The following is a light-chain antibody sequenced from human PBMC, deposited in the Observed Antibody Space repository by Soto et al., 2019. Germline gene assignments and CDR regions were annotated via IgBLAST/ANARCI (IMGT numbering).Light chain of an antibody. Sequence: QSDLTQPPSASGSPGQSVTISCTGTSSDVGGYNYVSWYQQHPGKAPKLIIYEVSKRPSAVPDRFSGSKSGNTASLTVSGLQTEDEADYYCSSYAASTHVFGTGTKVTVL. CDR3: SSYAASTHV. V-gene: IGLV2-8*01. J-gene: IGLJ1*01. CDR2: EVS. CDR1: SSDVGGYNY.